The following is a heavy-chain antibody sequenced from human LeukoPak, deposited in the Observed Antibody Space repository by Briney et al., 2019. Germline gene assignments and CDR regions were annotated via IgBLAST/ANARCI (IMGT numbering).Heavy chain of an antibody. CDR2: ISYDGSNK. D-gene: IGHD1-20*01. Sequence: GAPLRLSCAASGFTFSSYAMSWVRQAPGKGLEWVAAISYDGSNKYYADSVKGRFTISRDNSKNTLYLQMNSLRAEDTAVYYCARPNNWNDVGGFYWGQGTLVTVSS. J-gene: IGHJ4*02. CDR3: ARPNNWNDVGGFY. CDR1: GFTFSSYA. V-gene: IGHV3-30-3*01.